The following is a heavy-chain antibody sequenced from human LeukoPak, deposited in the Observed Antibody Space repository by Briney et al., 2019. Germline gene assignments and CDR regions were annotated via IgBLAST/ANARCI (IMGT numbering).Heavy chain of an antibody. Sequence: SETLSLTCAVYGGSFSGYYWSWIRQPPGKGLEWIGEINHSGSTNYNPSLKSRVTISVDTSKNQFSLKLSSVTAADRAVYYCERGAKFGVVTYWGQGTLVTVSS. D-gene: IGHD3-3*01. CDR2: INHSGST. V-gene: IGHV4-34*01. CDR1: GGSFSGYY. CDR3: ERGAKFGVVTY. J-gene: IGHJ4*02.